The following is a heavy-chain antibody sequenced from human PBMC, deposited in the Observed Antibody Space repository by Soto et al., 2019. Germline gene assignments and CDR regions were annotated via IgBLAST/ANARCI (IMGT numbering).Heavy chain of an antibody. J-gene: IGHJ4*02. CDR3: ANWNYPQSD. Sequence: QVQLMESGGGVVQPGKSLRLSCAASGFTFNTYGMPWVRQAPGKGPEWVAVISNDGSNKYYADSVKGRFTISRDNSKNTLYLQLNSLRAEDTAVYYCANWNYPQSDWGQGTLVTVSS. CDR2: ISNDGSNK. CDR1: GFTFNTYG. V-gene: IGHV3-30*18. D-gene: IGHD1-7*01.